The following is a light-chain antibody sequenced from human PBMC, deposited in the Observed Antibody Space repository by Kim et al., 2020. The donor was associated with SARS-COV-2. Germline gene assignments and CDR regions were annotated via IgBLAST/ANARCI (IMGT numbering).Light chain of an antibody. V-gene: IGKV3-15*01. CDR3: QQYSDWPPLT. Sequence: SPGERVTLSSRASKSVTYNLAWYQHKPGQPPRVLIYGASHRDTGVPARFSGSGSGTEFTLTITSLQSEDVGIYYCQQYSDWPPLTFGGGTKVEIK. CDR2: GAS. CDR1: KSVTYN. J-gene: IGKJ4*01.